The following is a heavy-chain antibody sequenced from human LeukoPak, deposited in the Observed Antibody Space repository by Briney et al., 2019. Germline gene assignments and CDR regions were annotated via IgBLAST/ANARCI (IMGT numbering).Heavy chain of an antibody. V-gene: IGHV3-74*01. CDR3: VRGGVTGSGPYYVLN. J-gene: IGHJ4*02. CDR2: INNDGRTT. Sequence: PGGSLRLSCAASGFTFSSYSMHWVRQVPGKGLVWVSPINNDGRTTKYADSVKGRFTISRDNSKNTVYLQMNSLRAEDTAVYYCVRGGVTGSGPYYVLNWGQGTLITVSS. CDR1: GFTFSSYS. D-gene: IGHD3-10*01.